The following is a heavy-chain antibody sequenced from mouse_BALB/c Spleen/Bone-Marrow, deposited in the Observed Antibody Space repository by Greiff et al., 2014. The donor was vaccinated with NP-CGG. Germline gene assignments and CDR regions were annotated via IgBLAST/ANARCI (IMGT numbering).Heavy chain of an antibody. CDR1: GYTFTSYW. V-gene: IGHV1-87*01. D-gene: IGHD2-4*01. CDR3: ARGDYDCDDWFAY. Sequence: LEESGAELARPGASVKLSCKASGYTFTSYWMQWVKQRPGQGLEWIGAISPADGDTRYTQKFKGKATLTADKSSSTAYMQLSSLASEDSAVYYCARGDYDCDDWFAYWGQGTLVTVSA. CDR2: ISPADGDT. J-gene: IGHJ3*01.